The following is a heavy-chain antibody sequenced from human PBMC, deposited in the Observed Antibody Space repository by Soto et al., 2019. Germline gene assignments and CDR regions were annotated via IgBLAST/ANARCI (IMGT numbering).Heavy chain of an antibody. Sequence: GGSLILPCAASGFTLDDYAMHWVRQVLGKGLEWVSSISWNSGNIGYADSVKGRFTTSRDNAKNSLYLQMNSLRPEDTALYYCVRSKGGYSYGTPFDYWGQGTLVTVSS. J-gene: IGHJ4*02. CDR3: VRSKGGYSYGTPFDY. CDR1: GFTLDDYA. CDR2: ISWNSGNI. V-gene: IGHV3-9*01. D-gene: IGHD5-18*01.